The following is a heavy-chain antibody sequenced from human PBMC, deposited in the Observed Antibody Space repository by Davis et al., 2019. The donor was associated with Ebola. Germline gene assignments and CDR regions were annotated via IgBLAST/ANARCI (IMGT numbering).Heavy chain of an antibody. Sequence: SETLSLTCTVSGDSVTSSHWNWIRQPPGKGLEWVGSVHSTGTSNFKPSLKGRVTVSLDTSKNQFSLKLSSVTAADTAVYYCASSSGWLRLDYFDYWGQGTLVTVSS. CDR2: VHSTGTS. CDR3: ASSSGWLRLDYFDY. J-gene: IGHJ4*02. CDR1: GDSVTSSH. V-gene: IGHV4-4*07. D-gene: IGHD5-12*01.